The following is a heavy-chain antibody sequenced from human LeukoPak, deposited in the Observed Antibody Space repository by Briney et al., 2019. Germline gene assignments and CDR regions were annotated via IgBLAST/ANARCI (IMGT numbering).Heavy chain of an antibody. J-gene: IGHJ4*02. D-gene: IGHD5-12*01. CDR3: ARGGRGYSGYEVDY. V-gene: IGHV3-21*01. CDR1: GFTFSSYS. CDR2: ISSSSSYI. Sequence: GGSLRLSCAASGFTFSSYSMNWVRQAPGKGLEWVSSISSSSSYIYYADSVEGRFTISRDNAKNSLYLQMNSLRAEDTAVYYCARGGRGYSGYEVDYWGQGTLVTVSS.